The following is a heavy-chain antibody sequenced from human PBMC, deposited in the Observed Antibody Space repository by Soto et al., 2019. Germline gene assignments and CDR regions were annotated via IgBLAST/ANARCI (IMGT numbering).Heavy chain of an antibody. V-gene: IGHV4-31*03. CDR1: GGSISSGRHY. CDR2: IYYSGST. CDR3: ARDKGGYYGSGSYVAFDI. J-gene: IGHJ3*02. D-gene: IGHD3-10*01. Sequence: PSETLSLTCTVSGGSISSGRHYWSWIRQHPGKGLEWIGYIYYSGSTYYNPSLKSRVTISVDTSKNQFSLKLSSVTAADTAVYYCARDKGGYYGSGSYVAFDIWGQGTMVTVSS.